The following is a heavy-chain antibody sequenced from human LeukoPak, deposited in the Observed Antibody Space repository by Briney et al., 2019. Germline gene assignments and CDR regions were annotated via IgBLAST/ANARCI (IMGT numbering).Heavy chain of an antibody. CDR3: ARGKPRRRDGYNYPLDY. V-gene: IGHV1-69*13. J-gene: IGHJ4*02. CDR2: IIPIFGTA. D-gene: IGHD5-24*01. CDR1: GGTFSSYA. Sequence: SVKVSCKASGGTFSSYAISWVRQAPGRGLEWMGGIIPIFGTANYAQKFQGRVTITADESTSTAYMELSSLRSEDTAVYYCARGKPRRRDGYNYPLDYWGQGTLVTVSS.